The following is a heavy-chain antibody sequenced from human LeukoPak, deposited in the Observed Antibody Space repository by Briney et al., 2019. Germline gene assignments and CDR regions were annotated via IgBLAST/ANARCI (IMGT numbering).Heavy chain of an antibody. V-gene: IGHV3-48*03. CDR2: ISSSGSTI. D-gene: IGHD4-23*01. CDR3: ARGDYGGNLGIDY. J-gene: IGHJ4*02. Sequence: PGGSLRLSCAASGFTFSSYEMNWVRQAPGKGLEWVSYISSSGSTIYYADSVKGRFTISRDNAKNSLYLQMNSLRAEDTAVYYCARGDYGGNLGIDYWGQGTLVTVSS. CDR1: GFTFSSYE.